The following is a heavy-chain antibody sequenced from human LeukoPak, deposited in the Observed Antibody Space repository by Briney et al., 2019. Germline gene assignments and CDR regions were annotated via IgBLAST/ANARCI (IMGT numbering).Heavy chain of an antibody. Sequence: PGGPLRLSCAASGFTFSRDSMNWVRQAPGKGLEWVSYINGGGSPIYYADSVRGRFTISRDNAKNSLYLQMNSLRAEDTAVYYCVRGGYGGNLDAFDIWGQGTMVTVSS. J-gene: IGHJ3*02. D-gene: IGHD4-23*01. CDR1: GFTFSRDS. CDR3: VRGGYGGNLDAFDI. V-gene: IGHV3-48*01. CDR2: INGGGSPI.